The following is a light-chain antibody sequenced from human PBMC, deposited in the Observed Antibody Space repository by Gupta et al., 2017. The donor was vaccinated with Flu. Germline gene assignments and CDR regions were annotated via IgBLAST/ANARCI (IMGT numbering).Light chain of an antibody. V-gene: IGKV3-20*01. CDR1: QSVSSSY. CDR3: QQYGSSPPYI. Sequence: EIVLTQSPGTLSLSPGERATLSCRASQSVSSSYLAWYQQKPGQAPRLLIYGASSRATGIPDRFSGSGSGIDFTLTISILEPEDFAVYYCQQYGSSPPYIFGQGTKMEIK. CDR2: GAS. J-gene: IGKJ2*01.